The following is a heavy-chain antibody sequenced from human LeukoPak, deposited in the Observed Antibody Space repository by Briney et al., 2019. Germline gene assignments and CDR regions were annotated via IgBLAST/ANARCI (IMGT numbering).Heavy chain of an antibody. V-gene: IGHV1-8*01. D-gene: IGHD3-10*01. CDR2: VNPNSGNT. CDR3: ARSYFRDQKFDP. CDR1: GYTFTSYD. Sequence: ASVKVSCKASGYTFTSYDINWVRQATGQGLEWMGWVNPNSGNTGYAQKFQGRVTLTRNTSISTAYMELSSLRSEDTAVYYCARSYFRDQKFDPGGQGTLVTVSS. J-gene: IGHJ5*02.